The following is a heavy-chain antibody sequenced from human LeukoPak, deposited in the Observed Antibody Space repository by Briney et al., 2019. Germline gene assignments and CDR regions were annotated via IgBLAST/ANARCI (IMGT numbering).Heavy chain of an antibody. CDR2: IYSGGGT. J-gene: IGHJ4*02. V-gene: IGHV3-66*01. D-gene: IGHD4-17*01. CDR3: ARGFRSVTTWGYFDY. Sequence: TGGSLRLSCAASGFTVSTNYMSWVRQAPGKGLEWVSLIYSGGGTYYADSVKGRFTISRDNSRNTLSLQMNSLRVDDTAEYYCARGFRSVTTWGYFDYWGQGALVTVSS. CDR1: GFTVSTNY.